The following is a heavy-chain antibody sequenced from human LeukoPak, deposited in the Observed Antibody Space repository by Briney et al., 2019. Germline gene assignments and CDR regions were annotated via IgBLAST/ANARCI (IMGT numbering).Heavy chain of an antibody. J-gene: IGHJ4*02. CDR2: INPSGGST. V-gene: IGHV1-46*01. D-gene: IGHD2-2*01. CDR3: ARDWYCSSTSCKVEDY. CDR1: GYTFTSYY. Sequence: ASVKVSCKASGYTFTSYYMHWVRQAPGQGLEWMGIINPSGGSTSYAQKFQGRVTMTRDTSTSTAYMELSSLRSEDTAVYYCARDWYCSSTSCKVEDYWGQGTLVTVSS.